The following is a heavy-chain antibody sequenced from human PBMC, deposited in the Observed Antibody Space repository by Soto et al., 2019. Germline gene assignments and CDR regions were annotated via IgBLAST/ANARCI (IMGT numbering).Heavy chain of an antibody. CDR1: GFTFSTYA. J-gene: IGHJ4*02. D-gene: IGHD2-2*01. CDR2: ISGSGGVT. Sequence: EVQLLDSGGGLVQPGGSLGLSCAASGFTFSTYAMSWVRQAPGKGLEWVSSISGSGGVTYYADSVKGRFTISRDNPKNPLYLQMNSLRAEDTAVYYCAKVGNYCSSTSCPNDYWGQGTLVPVSS. V-gene: IGHV3-23*01. CDR3: AKVGNYCSSTSCPNDY.